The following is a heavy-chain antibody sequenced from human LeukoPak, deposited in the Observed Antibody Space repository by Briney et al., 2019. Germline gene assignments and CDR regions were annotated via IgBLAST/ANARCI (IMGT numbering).Heavy chain of an antibody. J-gene: IGHJ4*02. CDR2: IYTSGST. D-gene: IGHD3-3*01. CDR3: ARVNTIFGVADY. Sequence: SQTLSLTCSVWGGSISSGSYYWSWIRQPAGKGLEWIGRIYTSGSTNYNPSLKSRVTISVDTSKNQFSLKLSSVTAADTAVYYCARVNTIFGVADYWGQGTLVTVSS. CDR1: GGSISSGSYY. V-gene: IGHV4-61*02.